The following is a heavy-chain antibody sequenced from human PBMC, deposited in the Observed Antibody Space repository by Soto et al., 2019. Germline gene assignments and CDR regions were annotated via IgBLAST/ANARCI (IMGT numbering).Heavy chain of an antibody. CDR3: ARGDIVAIFGMDV. D-gene: IGHD5-12*01. J-gene: IGHJ6*02. V-gene: IGHV1-46*01. CDR1: GYTFTSYY. Sequence: ASVKVSCKASGYTFTSYYMHWVRQAPGQGLEWMGIINPSGGSTTYAQKFQGRVTMTRDTSTSTVYMELSSLRSEDTAVYYWARGDIVAIFGMDVWGQGTTVTSP. CDR2: INPSGGST.